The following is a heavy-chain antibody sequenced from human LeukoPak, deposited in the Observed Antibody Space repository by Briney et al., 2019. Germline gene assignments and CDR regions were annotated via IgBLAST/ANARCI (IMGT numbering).Heavy chain of an antibody. CDR2: IIPIFGTA. Sequence: GASVKVSCKASGGTFSSHAISWVRQAPGQGLEWMGGIIPIFGTANYAQKFQGRVTITADESTSTAYMELSSLRSEDTAVYYCARSGDLGAFDIWGQGTMVTVSS. D-gene: IGHD3-10*01. J-gene: IGHJ3*02. CDR1: GGTFSSHA. V-gene: IGHV1-69*13. CDR3: ARSGDLGAFDI.